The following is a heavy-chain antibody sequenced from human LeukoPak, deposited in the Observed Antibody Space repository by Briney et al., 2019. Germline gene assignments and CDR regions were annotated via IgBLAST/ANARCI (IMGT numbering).Heavy chain of an antibody. CDR1: SYSISSGYY. D-gene: IGHD4-17*01. V-gene: IGHV4-38-2*02. Sequence: SETLSLTCTVSSYSISSGYYWGWIRQPPGKGLEWIGNIYHSGNTYYKPSLKSRVTISVDTSKNQFSLKLSSVTAADTAVYYCARLATTVTTFFDYWGQGTLVTVSS. J-gene: IGHJ4*02. CDR2: IYHSGNT. CDR3: ARLATTVTTFFDY.